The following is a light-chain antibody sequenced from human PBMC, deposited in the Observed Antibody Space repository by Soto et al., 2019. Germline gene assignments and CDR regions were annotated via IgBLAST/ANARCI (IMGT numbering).Light chain of an antibody. CDR1: QVISSY. CDR2: GAS. Sequence: AIRMTQSPTSFSASTGDRVTITCRVSQVISSYLAWYQQKPGKAPKLLIYGASTLQSGVPSRFSGSGSGTDFTLTISCLQSEDFATYYCQQYYSYPLTFGGGTKVDIK. CDR3: QQYYSYPLT. J-gene: IGKJ4*01. V-gene: IGKV1-8*01.